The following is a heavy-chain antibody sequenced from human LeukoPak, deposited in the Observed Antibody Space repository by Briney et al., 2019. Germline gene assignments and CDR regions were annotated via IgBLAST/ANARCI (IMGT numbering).Heavy chain of an antibody. V-gene: IGHV4-59*08. CDR3: ATGVKGANDAFDI. Sequence: SETLSLTCTVSGGSISSYYWSWIRQPPGKGLEWIGYIYYSGSTNYNPSLKSRVTISVDTSKNQFSLKLSSVTAEDTAVYYCATGVKGANDAFDIWGQGTMVTVSS. CDR2: IYYSGST. J-gene: IGHJ3*02. D-gene: IGHD3-10*01. CDR1: GGSISSYY.